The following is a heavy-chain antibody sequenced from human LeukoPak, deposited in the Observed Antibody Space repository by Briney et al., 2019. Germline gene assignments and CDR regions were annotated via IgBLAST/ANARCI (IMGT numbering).Heavy chain of an antibody. CDR1: GFTFSSYS. J-gene: IGHJ4*02. CDR3: ARLGLGHADY. CDR2: ISSSSSYI. Sequence: GGSLRLSCAASGFTFSSYSMNWVRQAPGKGLEWVSSISSSSSYIYYADSVKGRFTISRDNAKSSLYLQMNTLRAEDTAVYYCARLGLGHADYWGQGALVTVSS. V-gene: IGHV3-21*01. D-gene: IGHD7-27*01.